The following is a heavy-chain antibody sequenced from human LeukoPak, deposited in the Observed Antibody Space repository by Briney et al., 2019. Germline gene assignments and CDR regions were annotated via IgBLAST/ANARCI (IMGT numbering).Heavy chain of an antibody. D-gene: IGHD3-22*01. Sequence: GGSLRLSCAASGFTFSDYWIHWVRQAPGKGLVWVSRINTDGSITNYADSVKGRFTISRDNSKNTLYLQMNSLRAEDTAVYYCAKDYYDSSGYPLGQHWGQGTLVTVSS. CDR1: GFTFSDYW. CDR3: AKDYYDSSGYPLGQH. J-gene: IGHJ1*01. V-gene: IGHV3-74*01. CDR2: INTDGSIT.